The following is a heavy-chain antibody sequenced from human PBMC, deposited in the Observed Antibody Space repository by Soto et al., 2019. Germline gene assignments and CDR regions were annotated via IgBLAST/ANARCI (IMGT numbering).Heavy chain of an antibody. CDR3: TLDSSGWFGWFDP. D-gene: IGHD6-19*01. V-gene: IGHV3-15*01. Sequence: GGSLRLSCAASGFTFSNAWMSWVRQAPGKGLEWVGRIKSKTDGGTTDYAAPVKGRFTISRDDSKNTLYLQMNSLKTEDTAVYYCTLDSSGWFGWFDPWGQGTLVPVSS. J-gene: IGHJ5*02. CDR2: IKSKTDGGTT. CDR1: GFTFSNAW.